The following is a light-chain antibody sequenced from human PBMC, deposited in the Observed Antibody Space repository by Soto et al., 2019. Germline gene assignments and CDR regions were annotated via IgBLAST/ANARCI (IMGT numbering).Light chain of an antibody. V-gene: IGKV1-33*01. CDR1: QDISNH. CDR2: HAS. J-gene: IGKJ2*01. CDR3: QQYDDLPTYT. Sequence: DIQMTQSPSSLSASVGDRVTITCQASQDISNHLNWYQQKPGKAPNLLIYHASNLETGVPSRFSRSRSGTDFSFTISSLQPEDIATYYCQQYDDLPTYTFGQGTKVEIK.